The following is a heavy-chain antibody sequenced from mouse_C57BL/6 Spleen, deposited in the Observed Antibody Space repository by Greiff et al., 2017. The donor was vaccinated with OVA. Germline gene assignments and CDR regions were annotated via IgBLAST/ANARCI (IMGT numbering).Heavy chain of an antibody. Sequence: VQLQQSGPELVKPGASVKISCKASGYTFTDYYMNWVKQSHGKSLEWIGDINPNNGGTSYNQKFKGKATLTVDKSSSTAYMELRSLTSEDSAVDYCARATVVARGYYFDDWGQGTTLTVSS. J-gene: IGHJ2*01. D-gene: IGHD1-1*01. CDR2: INPNNGGT. CDR1: GYTFTDYY. V-gene: IGHV1-26*01. CDR3: ARATVVARGYYFDD.